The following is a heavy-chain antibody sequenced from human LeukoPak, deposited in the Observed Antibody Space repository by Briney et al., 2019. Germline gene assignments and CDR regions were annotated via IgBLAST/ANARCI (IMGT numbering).Heavy chain of an antibody. D-gene: IGHD1-26*01. Sequence: GGSLRLSCAASGFTFSSYGMHWVRQAPGKGLEWVAVISYDGSNKYYADSVKGRFTICRDNSKNTLYLQMNSLRAEDTAVYYCAKDIGGSYYMAFDIWGQGTMVTVSS. CDR1: GFTFSSYG. CDR2: ISYDGSNK. V-gene: IGHV3-30*18. J-gene: IGHJ3*02. CDR3: AKDIGGSYYMAFDI.